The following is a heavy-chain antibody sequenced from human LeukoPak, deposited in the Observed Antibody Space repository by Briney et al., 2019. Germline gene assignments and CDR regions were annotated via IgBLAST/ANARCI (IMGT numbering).Heavy chain of an antibody. CDR2: IRYDGSNK. V-gene: IGHV3-30*02. CDR1: GFTSSSYG. CDR3: AKDVGPAYYFDY. Sequence: GGSLRFSCAASGFTSSSYGMHWVRQAPGKGLEWVAFIRYDGSNKYYADSVKGRFTISRDNSKNTLYLQMNSLRAEDTAVYYCAKDVGPAYYFDYWGQGTLVTVSS. J-gene: IGHJ4*02. D-gene: IGHD1-26*01.